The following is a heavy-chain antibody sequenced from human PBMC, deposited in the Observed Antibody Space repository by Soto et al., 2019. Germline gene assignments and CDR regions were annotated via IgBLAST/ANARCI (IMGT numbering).Heavy chain of an antibody. CDR1: GGSISGYY. Sequence: SETLSLTWTVSGGSISGYYWSWIRQPAGNGLEWIGRIYTSGSTNYNPSLKSRVTMSVDTSKNQFSLNLSSVTDADTAVYYCARERFLGLDWYYGMDVWGQGTTVTVS. CDR2: IYTSGST. CDR3: ARERFLGLDWYYGMDV. D-gene: IGHD3-3*01. V-gene: IGHV4-4*07. J-gene: IGHJ6*02.